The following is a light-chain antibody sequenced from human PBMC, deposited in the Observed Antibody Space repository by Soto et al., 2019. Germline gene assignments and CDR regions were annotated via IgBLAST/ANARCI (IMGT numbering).Light chain of an antibody. CDR1: QIVSSSY. Sequence: EIVCTQSPGTLSLSPGERSTLSGMAVQIVSSSYLAWYQQKPGQAHRLILYGASIRATGIPDRFSGSGSGTDFTLTISSLEPQDFAVYYCQKHGSSPRDTFGQGTRLDIK. V-gene: IGKV3-20*01. CDR2: GAS. CDR3: QKHGSSPRDT. J-gene: IGKJ5*01.